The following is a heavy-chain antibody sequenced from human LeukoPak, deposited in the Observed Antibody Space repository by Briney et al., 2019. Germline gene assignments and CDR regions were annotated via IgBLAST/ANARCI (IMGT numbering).Heavy chain of an antibody. CDR2: IKQDGSEK. CDR1: GFTLNNYW. CDR3: ARDRPQQWLVRGQRGYYYYMDV. D-gene: IGHD6-19*01. Sequence: GGSLRLSCAASGFTLNNYWMTWVRQAPGMGLEWVANIKQDGSEKYYVDSVKGRFTISRDIAKNSLYLQMNSLRAEDTAVYYCARDRPQQWLVRGQRGYYYYMDVWGKGTTVTISS. J-gene: IGHJ6*03. V-gene: IGHV3-7*01.